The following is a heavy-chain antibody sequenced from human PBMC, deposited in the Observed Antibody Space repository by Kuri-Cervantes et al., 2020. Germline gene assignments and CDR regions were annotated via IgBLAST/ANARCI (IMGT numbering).Heavy chain of an antibody. CDR2: ISWNSGSI. V-gene: IGHV3-9*01. CDR1: GFTFDDYA. J-gene: IGHJ3*02. D-gene: IGHD7-27*01. Sequence: SLKISCAASGFTFDDYAMHWVRQAPGKGLEWVSGISWNSGSIGYADSVKGRFTISRDNAKNSLHLQMNSLRAEDTAVYYCARVLSGRTGLDAFDIWGQGTMVTVSS. CDR3: ARVLSGRTGLDAFDI.